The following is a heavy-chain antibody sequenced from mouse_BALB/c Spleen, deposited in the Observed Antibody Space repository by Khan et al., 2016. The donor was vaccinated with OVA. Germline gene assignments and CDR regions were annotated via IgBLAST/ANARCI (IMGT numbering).Heavy chain of an antibody. V-gene: IGHV1-7*01. CDR1: GYTFINYW. CDR3: ARRGLRWDFDY. Sequence: QVHVKQSGAELAKPGASVKMSCKASGYTFINYWILWVKQRPGQGLEWIGYINPRTAYTEYNQNFKDKATLTADKSSRTAYMQLSSLTSEDSAVYYCARRGLRWDFDYWGQGTTLTVSS. J-gene: IGHJ2*01. CDR2: INPRTAYT. D-gene: IGHD1-1*01.